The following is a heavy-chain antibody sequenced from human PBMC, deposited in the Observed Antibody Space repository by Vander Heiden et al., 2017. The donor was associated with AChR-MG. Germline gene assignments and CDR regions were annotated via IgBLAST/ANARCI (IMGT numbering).Heavy chain of an antibody. D-gene: IGHD2-2*01. CDR1: GYTFTSYY. J-gene: IGHJ4*02. V-gene: IGHV1-46*01. Sequence: QVQLVQSGAEVKKPGASVKVSCKASGYTFTSYYMHWVRQAPGQGLEWMGIINPSGGSTSYAQKFQGRVTMTRDTSTSTGYMELSSLRSEETAVYYCAIVLYCSSTRCSYFDYWGQGTLVTVSS. CDR3: AIVLYCSSTRCSYFDY. CDR2: INPSGGST.